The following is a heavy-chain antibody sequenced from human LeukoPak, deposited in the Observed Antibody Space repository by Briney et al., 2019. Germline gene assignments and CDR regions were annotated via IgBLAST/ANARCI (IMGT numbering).Heavy chain of an antibody. J-gene: IGHJ4*02. CDR3: ASVGGWPIYY. CDR1: GFTFSSYS. Sequence: PGGSLRFSGAASGFTFSSYSMNWVGQDPGKGLEWVSSISSSSSYIYYADSVKGRFTISRDNAKNSLYLQMNSLRAEDTAVYYCASVGGWPIYYWGQGTLVTVSS. CDR2: ISSSSSYI. D-gene: IGHD6-19*01. V-gene: IGHV3-21*01.